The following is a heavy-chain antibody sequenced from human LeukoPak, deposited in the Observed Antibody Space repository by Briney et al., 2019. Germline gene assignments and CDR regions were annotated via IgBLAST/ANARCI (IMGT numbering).Heavy chain of an antibody. J-gene: IGHJ6*03. CDR3: ATDLSEYFDYYMDV. D-gene: IGHD3-9*01. CDR2: ISGSGGST. Sequence: GGSLRLSCAASGFTLSSYGMSWVRQAPGKGLEWVSAISGSGGSTYYADSVKGRFTISRDNSKNTLYLQMNSLRAEDTAVYYCATDLSEYFDYYMDVWGKGTTVTISS. V-gene: IGHV3-23*01. CDR1: GFTLSSYG.